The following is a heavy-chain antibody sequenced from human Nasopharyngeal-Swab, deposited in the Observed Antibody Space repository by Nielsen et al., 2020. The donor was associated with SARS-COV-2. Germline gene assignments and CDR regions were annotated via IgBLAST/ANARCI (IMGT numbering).Heavy chain of an antibody. V-gene: IGHV6-1*01. Sequence: SQTLSLTCAISGDSVSSNSAAWNWIRQSPSRGLEWLGRTYYRSKWYNDYAVSVKSRITINPDTSKNQFSLKMRSVTAADTAVYYCASGPFGPGDSYYYYGLDVWGQGTTVTVSS. CDR1: GDSVSSNSAA. CDR3: ASGPFGPGDSYYYYGLDV. J-gene: IGHJ6*02. CDR2: TYYRSKWYN. D-gene: IGHD3/OR15-3a*01.